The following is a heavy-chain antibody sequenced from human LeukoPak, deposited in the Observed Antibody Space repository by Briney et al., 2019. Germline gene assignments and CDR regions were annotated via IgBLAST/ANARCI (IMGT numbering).Heavy chain of an antibody. Sequence: PSETLSLTCTVSLGSIRSYDYHWTLIRQPPGKGLEWIGSIYYSGGTYYNPSLKSRVTISVDLSKNQFSMKMNDVTAADTAVYYCARHGVSGYYYVDYWGQGTLVTVPS. D-gene: IGHD6-25*01. J-gene: IGHJ4*02. V-gene: IGHV4-39*01. CDR2: IYYSGGT. CDR3: ARHGVSGYYYVDY. CDR1: LGSIRSYDYH.